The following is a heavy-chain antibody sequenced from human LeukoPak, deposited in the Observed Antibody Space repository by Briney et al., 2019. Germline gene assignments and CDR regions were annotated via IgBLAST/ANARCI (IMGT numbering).Heavy chain of an antibody. J-gene: IGHJ3*02. V-gene: IGHV4-59*08. CDR3: ARHAYYYDRSGSYEAFDI. D-gene: IGHD3-22*01. CDR1: GGSISSYY. Sequence: SEALSLTCTVSGGSISSYYWSWIRQPPGKGLEWIGSMYYSGSTNYKPSLKSRVTISVDTSKNQFSLKLSSVTAADTAVYYCARHAYYYDRSGSYEAFDIWGQGTMVTVSS. CDR2: MYYSGST.